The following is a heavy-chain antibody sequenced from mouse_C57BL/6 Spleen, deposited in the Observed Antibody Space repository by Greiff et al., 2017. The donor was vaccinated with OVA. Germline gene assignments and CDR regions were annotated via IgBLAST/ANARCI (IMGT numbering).Heavy chain of an antibody. D-gene: IGHD2-4*01. V-gene: IGHV1-55*01. CDR3: TRGDYDYDNWYFDV. J-gene: IGHJ1*03. CDR2: IYPGRGGT. Sequence: QVQLKEPGAELVKPGASVKMSCKASGYTFTSYWITWVQQRPGQGLEWIGDIYPGRGGTNYHEKFKSKATLTVDTSSSTAYMQLSSLTSEDSAVYYWTRGDYDYDNWYFDVWGTGTTVTVSS. CDR1: GYTFTSYW.